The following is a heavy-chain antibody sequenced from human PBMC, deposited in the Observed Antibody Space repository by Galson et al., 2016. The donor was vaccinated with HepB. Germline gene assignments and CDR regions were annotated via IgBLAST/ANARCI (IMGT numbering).Heavy chain of an antibody. V-gene: IGHV3-9*01. D-gene: IGHD2-15*01. CDR3: VKDTDGVVVAATGGLGP. CDR2: INFNSVII. Sequence: SLRLSCAASGFTFDDYAMHWVRQAPGKGLEWISGINFNSVIIGYADSVKGRFTISRDNAKNSPYLQMNALRAEDTALYYCVKDTDGVVVAATGGLGPWGQGTLVTVSS. CDR1: GFTFDDYA. J-gene: IGHJ5*02.